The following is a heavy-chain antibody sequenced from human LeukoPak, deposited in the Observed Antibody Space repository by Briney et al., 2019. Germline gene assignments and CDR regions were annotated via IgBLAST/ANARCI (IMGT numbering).Heavy chain of an antibody. CDR2: VHHSGTS. Sequence: SGTLSLTCSVSGDSIRRYFWSWIRLSPGKGLEWIGYVHHSGTSRYKPSLESRVTISLDTSENQFSLTLKSVTAADTALYYCAGAEIDRLRSPGTLYYIDAWGPGTLVTVSS. CDR1: GDSIRRYF. D-gene: IGHD5-12*01. V-gene: IGHV4-59*01. CDR3: AGAEIDRLRSPGTLYYIDA. J-gene: IGHJ5*02.